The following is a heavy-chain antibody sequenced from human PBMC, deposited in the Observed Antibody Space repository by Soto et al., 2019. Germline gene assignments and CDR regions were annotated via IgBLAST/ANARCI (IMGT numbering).Heavy chain of an antibody. CDR2: IYYSGST. CDR1: GGSISSYY. J-gene: IGHJ5*02. Sequence: QVQLQESGPGLVKPSETLSLTCTVSGGSISSYYWSWIRQPPGKGLEWIGYIYYSGSTNYNPSLKSRVTISVDTSKNQSSRKLSSVTAADTAVYYCARVGVWTFLEWPFDPWGQGTLVTVSS. D-gene: IGHD3-3*02. CDR3: ARVGVWTFLEWPFDP. V-gene: IGHV4-59*01.